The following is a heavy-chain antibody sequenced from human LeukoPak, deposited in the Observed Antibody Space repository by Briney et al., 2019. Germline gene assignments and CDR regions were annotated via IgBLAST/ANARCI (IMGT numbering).Heavy chain of an antibody. D-gene: IGHD4-17*01. CDR1: GGSISSYY. CDR3: ATTGPRGDNWFDP. V-gene: IGHV4-59*01. J-gene: IGHJ5*02. Sequence: SETLSLTCTVSGGSISSYYWSRIRQPPGEGLEWIGHIYYSGSTNYNPSLKSRVTISVDTSKNQFSLKLGSVTAADTAVYYCATTGPRGDNWFDPWGQGTLVTVSS. CDR2: IYYSGST.